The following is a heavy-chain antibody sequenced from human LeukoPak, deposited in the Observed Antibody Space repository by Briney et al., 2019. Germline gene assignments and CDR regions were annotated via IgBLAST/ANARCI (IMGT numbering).Heavy chain of an antibody. CDR1: GYTFTGYY. Sequence: ASVKVSCKASGYTFTGYYMHWVRQAPGQGLEWMGWINPDSGDTDYAQKFQGRVTMTRDTSISTAYMDLSSLISDDTAVYYCARDRSQMGCSYGSDYWGQGTLVTVSS. D-gene: IGHD5-18*01. J-gene: IGHJ4*02. CDR2: INPDSGDT. CDR3: ARDRSQMGCSYGSDY. V-gene: IGHV1-2*02.